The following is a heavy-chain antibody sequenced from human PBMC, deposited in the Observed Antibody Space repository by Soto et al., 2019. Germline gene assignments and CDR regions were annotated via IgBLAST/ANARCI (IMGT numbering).Heavy chain of an antibody. V-gene: IGHV4-39*01. CDR1: GGSISSGDYY. CDR3: AGGDYYHSSGYYFYYYTMDV. J-gene: IGHJ6*02. Sequence: PSETLSLTCTVSGGSISSGDYYWSWIRQPPGKGLEWIGNVYYGGSTYYNPSLKSRVTISVETSKSQFSLKPSSVTAADTAVYYCAGGDYYHSSGYYFYYYTMDVWGQGTTVTVSS. CDR2: VYYGGST. D-gene: IGHD3-22*01.